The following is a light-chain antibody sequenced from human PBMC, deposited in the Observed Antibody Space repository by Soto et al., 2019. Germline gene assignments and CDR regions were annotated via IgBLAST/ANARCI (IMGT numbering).Light chain of an antibody. J-gene: IGLJ1*01. Sequence: QSVLTQPPSASGSPGQSVTISCTGTSSDVGGYNYVSWYQQHPGKAPKHIIYEVSKRPSGVPDRFSGSKSGNTASLTVSGLQAEDEADYYCSSYAGSNNLGVFGTGTELTVL. CDR3: SSYAGSNNLGV. V-gene: IGLV2-8*01. CDR1: SSDVGGYNY. CDR2: EVS.